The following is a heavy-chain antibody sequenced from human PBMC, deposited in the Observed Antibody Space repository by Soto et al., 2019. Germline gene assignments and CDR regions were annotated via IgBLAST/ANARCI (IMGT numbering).Heavy chain of an antibody. CDR2: ISYDGSNK. CDR1: GFTFSSYA. CDR3: ARDLGAAVAGPDY. D-gene: IGHD6-19*01. Sequence: GGSLRLSCAASGFTFSSYAMHWVRQAPGKGLEWVAVISYDGSNKYYADSVKGRFTISRDNSKNTLYLQMNSLRAEDTAVYYCARDLGAAVAGPDYWGQGTLVTVSS. V-gene: IGHV3-30-3*01. J-gene: IGHJ4*02.